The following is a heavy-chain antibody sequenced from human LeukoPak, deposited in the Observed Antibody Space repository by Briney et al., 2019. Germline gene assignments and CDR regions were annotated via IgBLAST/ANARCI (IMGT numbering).Heavy chain of an antibody. CDR3: ARYSSGWYGGGFDY. CDR2: ISAYNGNT. D-gene: IGHD6-19*01. V-gene: IGHV1-18*01. J-gene: IGHJ4*02. Sequence: ASVKVSCKASGYTFTSYGISWVRQAPGQGLEWVGWISAYNGNTNYAQKLQGRVTMTTDTSTSTAYMGLRSLRSDDTAVYYCARYSSGWYGGGFDYWGQRTLVTVSS. CDR1: GYTFTSYG.